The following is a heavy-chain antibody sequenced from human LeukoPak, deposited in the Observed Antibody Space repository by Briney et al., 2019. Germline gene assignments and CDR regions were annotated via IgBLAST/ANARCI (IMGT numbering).Heavy chain of an antibody. CDR1: GASISSSRDY. J-gene: IGHJ3*02. CDR2: IYYSGTT. CDR3: ARDNAFDI. V-gene: IGHV4-39*07. Sequence: SETLSLTCTVSGASISSSRDYWGWIRQPPGKGLEWIGSIYYSGTTYYDPSLKSRVTISIDMSKNQFSLNLNSVTAADTAVYYCARDNAFDIWGPGTMVTVSS.